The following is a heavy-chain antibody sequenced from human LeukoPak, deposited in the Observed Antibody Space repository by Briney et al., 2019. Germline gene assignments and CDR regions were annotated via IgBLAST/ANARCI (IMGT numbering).Heavy chain of an antibody. J-gene: IGHJ4*02. V-gene: IGHV5-51*01. CDR3: ARSWTMAQNRDC. Sequence: GESLKISCMGSGYSFSDFWIAWMRQIPGKGLEWMGIINPGDSDTRYSPSFQGQVTISADKAISTAYLQWSSLKASDTAMYYRARSWTMAQNRDCWGQGTLVTVSS. D-gene: IGHD4/OR15-4a*01. CDR2: INPGDSDT. CDR1: GYSFSDFW.